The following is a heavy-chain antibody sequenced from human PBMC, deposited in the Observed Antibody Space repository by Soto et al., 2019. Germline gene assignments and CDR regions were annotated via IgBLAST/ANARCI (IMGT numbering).Heavy chain of an antibody. CDR1: GFTFSSYW. Sequence: GGSLRLSCAASGFTFSSYWMHWVRQAPGKGLVWVSRINSDGSSTNYADSVKGRFTISRDNAKNTLYLQMNSLRAEDTAVYYCARDPVFIAVAGTSVSDIWGQGTMVTVSS. CDR3: ARDPVFIAVAGTSVSDI. D-gene: IGHD6-19*01. V-gene: IGHV3-74*01. CDR2: INSDGSST. J-gene: IGHJ3*02.